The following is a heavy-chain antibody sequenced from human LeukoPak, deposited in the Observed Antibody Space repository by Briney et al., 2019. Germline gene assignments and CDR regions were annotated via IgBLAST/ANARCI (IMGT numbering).Heavy chain of an antibody. CDR3: VSYDYPDY. V-gene: IGHV3-15*01. CDR2: IKSKTDGGTT. CDR1: GFTFSSYA. D-gene: IGHD3-16*01. Sequence: PGGSLRLSCAASGFTFSSYAMSWVRQAPGKGLEWVGRIKSKTDGGTTDYAAPVKGRFTISRDDSKNTLYLQMNSLKTEDTAVYYCVSYDYPDYWGQGTLVTVSS. J-gene: IGHJ4*02.